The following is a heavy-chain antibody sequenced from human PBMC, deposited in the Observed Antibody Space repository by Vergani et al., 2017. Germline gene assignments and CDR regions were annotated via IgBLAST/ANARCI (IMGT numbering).Heavy chain of an antibody. Sequence: EVQRMETGGGLVQRGKCLRLSCAASGFAVGGYAMHGVRQPPGKGLERVAGISWKGDSIGYADSVKGRFTISRDNAKNSLFLQMNSLRDNDTALYYCVKESSIWYYGLLGHWGQGTLVTLPS. CDR1: GFAVGGYA. CDR3: VKESSIWYYGLLGH. V-gene: IGHV3-9*01. CDR2: ISWKGDSI. J-gene: IGHJ4*02. D-gene: IGHD6-13*01.